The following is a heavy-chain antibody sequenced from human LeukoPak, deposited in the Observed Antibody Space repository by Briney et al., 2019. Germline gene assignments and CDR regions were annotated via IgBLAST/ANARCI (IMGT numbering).Heavy chain of an antibody. V-gene: IGHV3-30-3*01. J-gene: IGHJ4*02. CDR3: ARDTYCSGGSCHSGVDY. CDR2: ISYDGSNK. D-gene: IGHD2-15*01. CDR1: GFTFSSYA. Sequence: GGSLRLSCAASGFTFSSYAMHWVRQAPGKGLEWVAVISYDGSNKYYADSVKGRFTISRDNSKNTLYLQMNSLRAEDTAVYYCARDTYCSGGSCHSGVDYWGQGTLVTVSS.